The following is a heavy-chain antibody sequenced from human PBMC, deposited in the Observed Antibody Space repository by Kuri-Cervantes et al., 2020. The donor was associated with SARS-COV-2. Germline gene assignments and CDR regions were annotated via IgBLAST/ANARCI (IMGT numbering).Heavy chain of an antibody. J-gene: IGHJ4*02. CDR1: GFTFSSYA. D-gene: IGHD3-22*01. CDR2: IWYDGSNK. Sequence: GGSLRLSCAASGFTFSSYAMHWVRQAPGKGLEWVAVIWYDGSNKYYADSVKGRFTISRDNSKNTLYLQMNSLRAEDTAVYYCAKGDSSGGLLYWGQGTLVTVSS. V-gene: IGHV3-30*02. CDR3: AKGDSSGGLLY.